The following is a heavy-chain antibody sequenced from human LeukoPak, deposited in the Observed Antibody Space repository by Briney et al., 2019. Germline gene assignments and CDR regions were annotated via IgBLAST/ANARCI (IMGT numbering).Heavy chain of an antibody. CDR3: ARGDGDYAFYYYYYMDV. Sequence: PSETLSLTCAVYGGSFSGYYWSWLRQPPGKGLEWIGEINHSGSTNYNPSLTSRVTISVDTSKNQFSLKLSSVTAADTAVYYCARGDGDYAFYYYYYMDVWGKGTTVTVSS. D-gene: IGHD4-17*01. J-gene: IGHJ6*03. CDR1: GGSFSGYY. V-gene: IGHV4-34*01. CDR2: INHSGST.